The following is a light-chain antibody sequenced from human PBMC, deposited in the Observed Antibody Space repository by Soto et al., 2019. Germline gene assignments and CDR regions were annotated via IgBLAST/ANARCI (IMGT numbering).Light chain of an antibody. V-gene: IGKV3-20*01. Sequence: EVVLTQSPGTLSLSPGDRATLSCRASQTVASNFLAWYQHKPGQSPRLLIDGASTRATDIPDRFSGSGSGPDFTLTLSRLEPEDSAVYYCQQYCTSPPLTFGGGTKVEIK. J-gene: IGKJ4*01. CDR2: GAS. CDR3: QQYCTSPPLT. CDR1: QTVASNF.